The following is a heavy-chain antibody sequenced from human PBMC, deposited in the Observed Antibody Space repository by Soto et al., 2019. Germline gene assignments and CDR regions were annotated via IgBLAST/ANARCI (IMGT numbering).Heavy chain of an antibody. CDR2: IXXGXSXT. J-gene: IGHJ6*02. Sequence: PVESLKISCKASGYNFTNHWIVWVRQMPGKGLEXMGVIXXGXSXTXYXXXXQGQVTISADKSSSTAFLQWGSLEASDSAMYYCARQRNVYYGMAVWGQGTTLTLSS. CDR3: ARQRNVYYGMAV. CDR1: GYNFTNHW. V-gene: IGHV5-51*01.